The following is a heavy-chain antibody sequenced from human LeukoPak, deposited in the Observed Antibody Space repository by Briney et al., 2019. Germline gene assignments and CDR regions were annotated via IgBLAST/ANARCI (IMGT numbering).Heavy chain of an antibody. Sequence: PGGSLRLSCAASGFTFSSYWMSWVRQAPGKGLEWVANIKQDGSEKYYVDSVKGRFTISRDNAKNSLYLQMNSLRAEDTAVYYCAKVLGYDSSGYYTDDTFHIWGQGTMVTVSS. V-gene: IGHV3-7*01. J-gene: IGHJ3*02. D-gene: IGHD3-22*01. CDR1: GFTFSSYW. CDR2: IKQDGSEK. CDR3: AKVLGYDSSGYYTDDTFHI.